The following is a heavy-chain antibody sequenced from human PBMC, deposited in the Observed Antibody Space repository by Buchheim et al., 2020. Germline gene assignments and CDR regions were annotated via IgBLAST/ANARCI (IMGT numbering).Heavy chain of an antibody. CDR3: AISRGWWALDY. Sequence: QVQVVQSGAEVKKPGASVKVSCKASGYTFTTYDLHWVYQAPGQRLEYLGWINTGNGNPEFSQKFRGRVTITRDTPASTAYMELNNLRSEDTGVYYCAISRGWWALDYWGQGTL. CDR2: INTGNGNP. CDR1: GYTFTTYD. D-gene: IGHD6-19*01. J-gene: IGHJ4*02. V-gene: IGHV1-3*04.